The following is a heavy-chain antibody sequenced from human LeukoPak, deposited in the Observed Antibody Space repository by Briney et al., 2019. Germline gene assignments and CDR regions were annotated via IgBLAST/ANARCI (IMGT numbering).Heavy chain of an antibody. CDR1: GFTFSSYS. V-gene: IGHV3-21*01. D-gene: IGHD6-25*01. J-gene: IGHJ4*02. CDR2: ISSSSNYI. CDR3: ARGGYSSGPDY. Sequence: GGSLRLSCAASGFTFSSYSMNWVRQAPGKGLEWVSSISSSSNYIYYADSVKGRFTISRDSAKNTLYLQMNSLRAEDTAVYYCARGGYSSGPDYWGQGTLVTVSS.